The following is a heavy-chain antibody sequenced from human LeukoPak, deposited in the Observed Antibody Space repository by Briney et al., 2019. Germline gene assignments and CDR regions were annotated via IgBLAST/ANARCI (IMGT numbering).Heavy chain of an antibody. CDR1: GFTFSSYG. V-gene: IGHV4-39*07. CDR3: ARVFGYSGYDFWFDP. D-gene: IGHD5-12*01. J-gene: IGHJ5*02. CDR2: VYYSGST. Sequence: GSLRLSCAASGFTFSSYGMHWVRQAPGKGLEWLGSVYYSGSTYFNPSLKSRLTISVDTSKNHFSLRLSSVTAADTAVYYCARVFGYSGYDFWFDPWGQGTLVTVSS.